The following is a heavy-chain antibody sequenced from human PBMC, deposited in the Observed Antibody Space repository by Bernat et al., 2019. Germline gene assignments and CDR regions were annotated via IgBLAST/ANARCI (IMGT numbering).Heavy chain of an antibody. D-gene: IGHD6-13*01. J-gene: IGHJ1*01. CDR1: GFTFSSYA. V-gene: IGHV3-23*01. Sequence: EVQLLESGGGLVQPGGSLRLSCAASGFTFSSYAMSWVRQAPGKGLEWVSAISGSGGSTYYADSVKGRFTISRDNSKNTLYLQMNSLRAEDTAVYYCANEVGSSSWLGEYFQHWGQGTLVTVSS. CDR3: ANEVGSSSWLGEYFQH. CDR2: ISGSGGST.